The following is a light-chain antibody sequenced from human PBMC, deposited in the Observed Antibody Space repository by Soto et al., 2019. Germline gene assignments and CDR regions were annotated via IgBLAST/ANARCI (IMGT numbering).Light chain of an antibody. CDR1: QSLLHRNGNNS. Sequence: DIVMTQSPLSLPVTPGEPASISCRSSQSLLHRNGNNSLDWYLQKPGQSPHLLIYLGSNRAYGVPDRFSGRGSGTDFTLKISRVEAEDVGVYYCMQARQTPVTFGQGTRLEIK. V-gene: IGKV2-28*01. CDR2: LGS. J-gene: IGKJ5*01. CDR3: MQARQTPVT.